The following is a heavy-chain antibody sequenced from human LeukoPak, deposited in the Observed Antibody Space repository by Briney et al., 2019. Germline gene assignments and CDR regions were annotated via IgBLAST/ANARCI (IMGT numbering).Heavy chain of an antibody. CDR2: IRYDGSNK. Sequence: GGSLRLSCAASGLTFSSYGMHWVRQAPGKGLEWVAFIRYDGSNKYYADSVKGRFTISRDNSKNTLYLQMNSLRAEDTAVYYCAKDGAIAVAGNYYYYYYMDVWGKGTTVTVSS. D-gene: IGHD6-19*01. J-gene: IGHJ6*03. V-gene: IGHV3-30*02. CDR1: GLTFSSYG. CDR3: AKDGAIAVAGNYYYYYYMDV.